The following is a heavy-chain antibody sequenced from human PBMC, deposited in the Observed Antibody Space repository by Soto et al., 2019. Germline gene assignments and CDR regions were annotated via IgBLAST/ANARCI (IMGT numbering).Heavy chain of an antibody. J-gene: IGHJ4*02. V-gene: IGHV3-23*01. Sequence: GGSLRLSCAASGYTFSTYVMTWVRQAPGKGLEWVSGISGTGVSTYYADSVKGRFTISRDNSKNTLYLQMNSLRAEDTAVYYCAKGYRSFDYWGQGTLVTVSS. CDR3: AKGYRSFDY. CDR2: ISGTGVST. CDR1: GYTFSTYV. D-gene: IGHD3-16*02.